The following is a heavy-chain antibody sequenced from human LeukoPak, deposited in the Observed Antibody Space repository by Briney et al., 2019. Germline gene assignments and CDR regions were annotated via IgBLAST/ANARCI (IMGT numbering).Heavy chain of an antibody. CDR1: GFTFDDYA. D-gene: IGHD3-22*01. J-gene: IGHJ4*02. Sequence: PGGSLRLSCAASGFTFDDYAMHWVRQAPGKGLEWVSAISWNNNKIGYADSVKGRFTISRDNAKNSLYLQMNSLRAEDTALYYCAKGMFHDSSGYYSQPFDYWGQGTLVTVFS. V-gene: IGHV3-9*01. CDR2: ISWNNNKI. CDR3: AKGMFHDSSGYYSQPFDY.